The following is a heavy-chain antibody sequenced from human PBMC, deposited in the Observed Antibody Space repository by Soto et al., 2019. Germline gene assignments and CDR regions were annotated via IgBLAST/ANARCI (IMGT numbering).Heavy chain of an antibody. CDR3: VNDGVPCYFDY. Sequence: QVQLQESGPGLVQPSETLSLPCAVSGDSIGNNDWWTWVRQPPGKGLEWIGEIYQTGGTRYNPSLKSRVTIAVDKSKIQFSLKLNSVTAAVTAVYYFVNDGVPCYFDYWGQGTLVTVSS. CDR2: IYQTGGT. J-gene: IGHJ4*02. CDR1: GDSIGNNDW. D-gene: IGHD4-17*01. V-gene: IGHV4-4*02.